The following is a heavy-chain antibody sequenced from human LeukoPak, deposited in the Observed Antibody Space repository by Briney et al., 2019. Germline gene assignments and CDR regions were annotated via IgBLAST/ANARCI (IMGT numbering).Heavy chain of an antibody. CDR3: AREAAAAVYFDH. Sequence: ASVKVSCKASGYTFTSYDINWVRQATGQGLEWMGWMNPNSGNTGYAQKFQGRVTMTTDTSTSTAYMELRRLRSDDTAVYYCAREAAAAVYFDHWGQGTLVTVSS. CDR2: MNPNSGNT. CDR1: GYTFTSYD. J-gene: IGHJ4*02. V-gene: IGHV1-8*02. D-gene: IGHD6-13*01.